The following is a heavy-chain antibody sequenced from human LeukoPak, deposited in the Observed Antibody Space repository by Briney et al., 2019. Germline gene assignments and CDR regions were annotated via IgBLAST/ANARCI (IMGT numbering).Heavy chain of an antibody. Sequence: PSETLSLTCTVSGGSISSYYWSWIRQPPGKGLEWIGYIYYSGSTNYNPSLKSRVTISVDTSKNQFSLKLSSVTAADTAVYYCARVNGWGLPHYFDYWGQGTLVTVSS. CDR1: GGSISSYY. D-gene: IGHD1-26*01. J-gene: IGHJ4*02. CDR2: IYYSGST. V-gene: IGHV4-59*01. CDR3: ARVNGWGLPHYFDY.